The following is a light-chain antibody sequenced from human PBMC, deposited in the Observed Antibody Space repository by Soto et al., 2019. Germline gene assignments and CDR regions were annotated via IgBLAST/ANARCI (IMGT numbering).Light chain of an antibody. J-gene: IGKJ5*01. CDR3: QLYGSSIT. Sequence: EIVLTQSPGTLSLSPGERATLSCRASQSVGSTYLAWYQQKPGQTPRLLIYGASSRATGIPDRFSGSGSGTDFTLTISRLGPEDFAVYYCQLYGSSITFGQGTRLEIK. CDR1: QSVGSTY. V-gene: IGKV3-20*01. CDR2: GAS.